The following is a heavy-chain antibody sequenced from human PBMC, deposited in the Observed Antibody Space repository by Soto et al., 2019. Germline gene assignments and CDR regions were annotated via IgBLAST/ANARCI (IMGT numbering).Heavy chain of an antibody. V-gene: IGHV4-4*02. J-gene: IGHJ4*02. D-gene: IGHD6-19*01. CDR3: ARSFGWYAIDQ. Sequence: QMHLQESGPGLVKPSETLSLTGDVSSASIPSEQWWSWVRQPPGKRLEGIGDIHHSGSTNNNPSLNSRVTMSVDKSKNQFSLKLSSVTAADTAVYYCARSFGWYAIDQWGQGTLVTVSS. CDR1: SASIPSEQW. CDR2: IHHSGST.